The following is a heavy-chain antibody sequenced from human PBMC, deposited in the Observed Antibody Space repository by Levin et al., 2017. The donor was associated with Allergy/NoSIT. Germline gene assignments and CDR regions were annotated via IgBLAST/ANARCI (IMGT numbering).Heavy chain of an antibody. CDR2: INEDGGAK. D-gene: IGHD2-2*01. CDR1: GFPFSNYW. V-gene: IGHV3-7*04. CDR3: ARADLGRNVLVTATDY. Sequence: PGESLKISCAASGFPFSNYWMSWVRQAPGKGLEWVANINEDGGAKYYVDSVRGRFTISRDNAENSLYLQMNSLRAEDTAVYSCARADLGRNVLVTATDYWGRGTLVTVSS. J-gene: IGHJ4*02.